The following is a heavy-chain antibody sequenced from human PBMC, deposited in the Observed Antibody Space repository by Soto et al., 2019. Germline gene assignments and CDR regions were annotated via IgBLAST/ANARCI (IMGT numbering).Heavy chain of an antibody. Sequence: PSETLSLTCTVSGGSISSYYWSWIRQPPGKGLEWIGYIHYTGSTNYNPSLKSRVTISVDTSKSQVFLKLRSVIAADTAVYYCARDPHRYCSSSSCPSGGALDFWGQGTVVTVSS. CDR2: IHYTGST. V-gene: IGHV4-59*01. J-gene: IGHJ3*01. CDR1: GGSISSYY. CDR3: ARDPHRYCSSSSCPSGGALDF. D-gene: IGHD2-2*01.